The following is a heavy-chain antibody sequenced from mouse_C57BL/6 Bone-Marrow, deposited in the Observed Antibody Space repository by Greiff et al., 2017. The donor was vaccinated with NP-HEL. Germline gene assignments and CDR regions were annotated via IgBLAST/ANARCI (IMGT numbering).Heavy chain of an antibody. D-gene: IGHD2-5*01. CDR1: GFNINDYY. CDR2: IDPEDGET. Sequence: VQLKQSGAELVKPGASVKLSCTASGFNINDYYMHWVKQRTEQGLEWIGRIDPEDGETKYAPKFQGKATITADTSSNTAYLQLSSLTSEDTAVYYCARGGTIVTTRWYFDVWGTGTTVTVSS. CDR3: ARGGTIVTTRWYFDV. J-gene: IGHJ1*03. V-gene: IGHV14-2*01.